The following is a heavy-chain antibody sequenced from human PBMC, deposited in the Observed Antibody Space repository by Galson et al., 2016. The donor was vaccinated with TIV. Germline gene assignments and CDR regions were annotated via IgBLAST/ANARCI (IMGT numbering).Heavy chain of an antibody. V-gene: IGHV1-69*10. CDR2: IIPIAGIS. D-gene: IGHD2-21*02. CDR1: GGTLSNDP. Sequence: SVKVSCKASGGTLSNDPITWVRQAPGQGLEWMGGIIPIAGISDNSQKFQGRVSITADVSTNTVYMELNRLRSEDTAVFYCARLTPCGGDCYYFDRWGQGTLVTVSS. J-gene: IGHJ4*02. CDR3: ARLTPCGGDCYYFDR.